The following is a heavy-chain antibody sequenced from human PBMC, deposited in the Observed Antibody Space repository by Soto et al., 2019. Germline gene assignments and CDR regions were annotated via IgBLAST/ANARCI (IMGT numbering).Heavy chain of an antibody. CDR2: ITTTSTFI. CDR3: ARARGNDWYEDY. Sequence: EVQLVESGGGLVKPGGSLRLSCAASGFTFSSYSFNWVRQAPGKGLEWVSIITTTSTFISYADSVRGRFTISRDNAKNSLYLQMDSLGAGDTAVYYCARARGNDWYEDYWGQGTLVTVSS. D-gene: IGHD1-1*01. J-gene: IGHJ4*02. V-gene: IGHV3-21*06. CDR1: GFTFSSYS.